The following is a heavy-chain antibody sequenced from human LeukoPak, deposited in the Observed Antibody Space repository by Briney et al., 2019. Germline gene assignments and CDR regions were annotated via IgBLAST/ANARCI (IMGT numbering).Heavy chain of an antibody. J-gene: IGHJ6*02. CDR2: ISGSGGST. CDR3: TSPLLEGYYYYYYGMDV. CDR1: GFTFSSYA. D-gene: IGHD3-3*01. V-gene: IGHV3-23*01. Sequence: GGSLRLSCAASGFTFSSYAMSWVRQAPGKGLEWVSAISGSGGSTYYADSVKGRFTISRDNSKNTLYLQMNSLRAEDTAVYYCTSPLLEGYYYYYYGMDVWGQGTTVTVSS.